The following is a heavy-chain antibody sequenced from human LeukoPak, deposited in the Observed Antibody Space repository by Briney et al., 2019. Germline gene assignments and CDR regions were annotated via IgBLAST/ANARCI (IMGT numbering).Heavy chain of an antibody. D-gene: IGHD3-22*01. V-gene: IGHV4-38-2*01. J-gene: IGHJ4*02. CDR3: ARNIRGLLHFDY. Sequence: SETLSLTCAVSGYSISSGYYWGWIRQPPGKGLEWIGSIYHSGSTYYNPSLRSRVTISVDTSKNQFSLKLSSVTAADTAVYYWARNIRGLLHFDYWGRGTRVTVS. CDR2: IYHSGST. CDR1: GYSISSGYY.